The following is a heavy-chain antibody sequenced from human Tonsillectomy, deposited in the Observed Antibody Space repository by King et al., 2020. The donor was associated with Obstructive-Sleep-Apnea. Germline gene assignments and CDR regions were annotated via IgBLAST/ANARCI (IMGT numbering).Heavy chain of an antibody. V-gene: IGHV4-31*03. Sequence: VQLQESGPGLLKPSQTLSLTCTVSGGSISSGGYYWSWIRQHPGKALEWIGFIYYSGSTYYNPSLNGRVTISADTSRNQFSLNLSSVTAADTAVYYCARDLRAVPPYHYAVDVWGQGTTVTVSS. CDR2: IYYSGST. J-gene: IGHJ6*02. D-gene: IGHD1-1*01. CDR3: ARDLRAVPPYHYAVDV. CDR1: GGSISSGGYY.